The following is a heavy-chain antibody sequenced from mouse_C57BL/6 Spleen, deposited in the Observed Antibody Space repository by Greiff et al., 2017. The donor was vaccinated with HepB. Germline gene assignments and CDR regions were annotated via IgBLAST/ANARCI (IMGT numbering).Heavy chain of an antibody. CDR1: GYTFTSYW. J-gene: IGHJ2*01. CDR3: ARGGGYYYGSSAPLDY. V-gene: IGHV1-59*01. Sequence: QVQLQQPGAELVRPGTSVKLSCKASGYTFTSYWMHWVKQRPGQGLEWIGVIDPSDSYTNYNQKFKGKATLTVDTSSSTAYMRLSSLTSEDSAVYYCARGGGYYYGSSAPLDYWGQGTTLTVSS. D-gene: IGHD1-1*01. CDR2: IDPSDSYT.